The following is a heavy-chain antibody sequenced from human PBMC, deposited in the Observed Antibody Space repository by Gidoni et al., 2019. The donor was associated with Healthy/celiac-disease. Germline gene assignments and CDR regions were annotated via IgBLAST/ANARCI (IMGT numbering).Heavy chain of an antibody. CDR2: ISWNSGSI. V-gene: IGHV3-9*01. Sequence: EVQLVESGGGLVQPGRSLSLSCAASGFTFDDYAMHWVRQAPGKGLEWVSGISWNSGSIGYADSVKGRFTISRDNAKNSLYLQMNSLRAEDTALYYCAPSGGGAFDIWGQGTMVTVSS. CDR1: GFTFDDYA. J-gene: IGHJ3*02. CDR3: APSGGGAFDI. D-gene: IGHD3-16*01.